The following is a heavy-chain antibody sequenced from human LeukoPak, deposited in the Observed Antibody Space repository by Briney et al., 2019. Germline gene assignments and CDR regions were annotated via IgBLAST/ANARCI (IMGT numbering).Heavy chain of an antibody. Sequence: SETLSLTCAVYGGSFSGYYWSGIRQPPGQGLERIGYIYYSGSTNYNPSLKSRVTISVDTSKNQFSLKLSSVTAADTAVYYCARDLGDYDSSGFDYWGQGTLVTVSS. CDR3: ARDLGDYDSSGFDY. CDR1: GGSFSGYY. V-gene: IGHV4-59*01. D-gene: IGHD3-22*01. CDR2: IYYSGST. J-gene: IGHJ4*02.